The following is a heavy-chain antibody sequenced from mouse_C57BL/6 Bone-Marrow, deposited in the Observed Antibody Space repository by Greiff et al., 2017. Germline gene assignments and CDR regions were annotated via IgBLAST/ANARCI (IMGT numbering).Heavy chain of an antibody. CDR1: GFSLTSYG. D-gene: IGHD2-3*01. Sequence: VQLQQSGPGLVQPSQSLSITCTVSGFSLTSYGVHWVRQSPGKGLEWLGVIWRGGSSDYNAAFISRLSISKDNSKSQVFFKMNSLQDDDTAIYYCARGGLLQYWGQGTTLTVSS. CDR2: IWRGGSS. V-gene: IGHV2-2*01. CDR3: ARGGLLQY. J-gene: IGHJ2*01.